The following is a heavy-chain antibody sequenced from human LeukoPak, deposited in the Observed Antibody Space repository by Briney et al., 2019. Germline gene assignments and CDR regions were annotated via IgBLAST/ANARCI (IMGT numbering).Heavy chain of an antibody. D-gene: IGHD3-22*01. CDR1: GFTFSSYG. CDR2: IRHDGSNK. J-gene: IGHJ4*02. Sequence: GGSLRLSCAASGFTFSSYGMHWVRQAPGKGLEWVAFIRHDGSNKYYADSVKGRFTISRDNSKNTLYLQMHSLRAEDTAVYYCAKGYYYYDSSGYQYYFDYWGQGTLVTVSS. CDR3: AKGYYYYDSSGYQYYFDY. V-gene: IGHV3-30*02.